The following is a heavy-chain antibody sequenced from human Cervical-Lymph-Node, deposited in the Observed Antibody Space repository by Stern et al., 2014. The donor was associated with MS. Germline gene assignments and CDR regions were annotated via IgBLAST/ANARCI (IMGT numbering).Heavy chain of an antibody. V-gene: IGHV3-48*02. CDR3: ARDYYDGSGYYYAYAFDI. D-gene: IGHD3-22*01. J-gene: IGHJ3*02. CDR1: GFSFRTYN. CDR2: IRSTGTTI. Sequence: EMQLVESGGGLAQPGGSLRLSCAASGFSFRTYNMNWVRQTPGKGPEWVSYIRSTGTTIYYADSVKGRFTISRDNGENSLYLQMNSLRDEDTAVYYCARDYYDGSGYYYAYAFDIWGQGTMVTVSS.